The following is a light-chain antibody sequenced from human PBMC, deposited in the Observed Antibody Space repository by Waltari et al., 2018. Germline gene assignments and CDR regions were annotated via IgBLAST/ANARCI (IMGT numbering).Light chain of an antibody. CDR3: NSYRNINTYV. CDR1: NSDVGGYNY. CDR2: DVT. Sequence: QSALTQPAFVSGSPGQSITIFCIGTNSDVGGYNYVSWYQQHPSKAPKLMIYDVTKRPSGVSNRFSGSKSGNTASLTISGLQAEDEADYYCNSYRNINTYVFGTGTKVTVL. V-gene: IGLV2-14*01. J-gene: IGLJ1*01.